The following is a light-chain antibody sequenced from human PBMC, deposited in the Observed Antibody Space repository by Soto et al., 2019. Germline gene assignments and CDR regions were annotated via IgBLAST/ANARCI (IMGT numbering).Light chain of an antibody. CDR3: MQASQFPYT. Sequence: DIVMAQTPLSSPVTLGQPASISCRSSQSLLRSDGNTYLSWLQQRPGQPPRLLIYKISSRFSGVPDRFSGSGVETDFTLTISRVEAEDVGIYYCMQASQFPYTFGQGTKLEIK. J-gene: IGKJ2*01. V-gene: IGKV2-24*01. CDR2: KIS. CDR1: QSLLRSDGNTY.